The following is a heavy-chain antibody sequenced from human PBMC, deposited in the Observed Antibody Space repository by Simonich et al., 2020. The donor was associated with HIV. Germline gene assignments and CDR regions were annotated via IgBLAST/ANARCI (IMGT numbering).Heavy chain of an antibody. J-gene: IGHJ1*01. D-gene: IGHD6-13*01. CDR1: GGSFSGYY. Sequence: QVQLQQWGAGLLKPSETLSLTGAVYGGSFSGYYWSWIRQPPGKGLEGMGEINHSGSTNHTPSLTSRVTISVDTSKNQFSLKLSSVTAADTAVYYCARLTAGGLGEYFQHWGQGTLVTVSS. CDR2: INHSGST. CDR3: ARLTAGGLGEYFQH. V-gene: IGHV4-34*01.